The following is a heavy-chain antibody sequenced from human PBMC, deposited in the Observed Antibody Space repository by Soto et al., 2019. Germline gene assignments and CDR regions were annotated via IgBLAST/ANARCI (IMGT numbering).Heavy chain of an antibody. J-gene: IGHJ6*02. CDR3: AREAGYYGMDV. CDR1: GGSISSYY. Sequence: QVQLQESGPGLVKPSETLSLTCTVSGGSISSYYWSWIRQPPGKGLEWIGYIYYSGSTNYNPSLYGRVTLSVDTSKSQSSLKLSSVTAADTAVYYCAREAGYYGMDVWGQGTTVTVSS. CDR2: IYYSGST. V-gene: IGHV4-59*12.